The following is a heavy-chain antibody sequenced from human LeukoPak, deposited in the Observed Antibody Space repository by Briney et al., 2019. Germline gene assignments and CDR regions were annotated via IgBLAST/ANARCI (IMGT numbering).Heavy chain of an antibody. CDR3: ARDLPNYYDSSGYSGSNP. Sequence: SVKVSCKASGGTFSSYAISWVRQAPGQGLEWMGGIIPIFGTANYAQKFQGRVTITADESTSTAYMGLSSLRSEDTAVYYCARDLPNYYDSSGYSGSNPWGQGTLVTVSS. J-gene: IGHJ5*02. V-gene: IGHV1-69*13. D-gene: IGHD3-22*01. CDR1: GGTFSSYA. CDR2: IIPIFGTA.